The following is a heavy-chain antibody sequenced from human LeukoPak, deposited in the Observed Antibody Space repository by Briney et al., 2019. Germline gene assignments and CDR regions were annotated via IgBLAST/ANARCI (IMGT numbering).Heavy chain of an antibody. V-gene: IGHV1-18*01. CDR2: ISAYNGNT. D-gene: IGHD3-10*01. Sequence: ASVKVSCKASGGTFSSYAISWVRQAPGQGLEWMGWISAYNGNTNYAQKLQGRVTMTTDTSTSTAYMELRSLRSDDTAVYYCAREWFGELSKDYWGQGTLATVSS. J-gene: IGHJ4*02. CDR3: AREWFGELSKDY. CDR1: GGTFSSYA.